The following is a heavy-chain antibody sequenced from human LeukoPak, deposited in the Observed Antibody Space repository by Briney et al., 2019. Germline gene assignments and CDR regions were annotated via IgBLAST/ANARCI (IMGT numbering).Heavy chain of an antibody. V-gene: IGHV3-7*01. CDR1: GFTFSTYW. Sequence: GGSLRLSCAASGFTFSTYWMSWVRQAPGKGLEWVANIRPDGSEKYYVDSVKGRLTISRDNAKNSLSLQMNSLRGEDTAVYYCATYSSLNRREFQFWGQGTLLTVSS. CDR2: IRPDGSEK. J-gene: IGHJ1*01. CDR3: ATYSSLNRREFQF. D-gene: IGHD3-22*01.